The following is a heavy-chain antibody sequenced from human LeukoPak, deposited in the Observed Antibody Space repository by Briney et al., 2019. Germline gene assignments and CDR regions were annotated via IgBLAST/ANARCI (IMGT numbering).Heavy chain of an antibody. CDR2: IYSGGST. J-gene: IGHJ4*02. Sequence: GGSLRLSCAASGFTVSSNYMSWVRPAPGEGLEWVSVIYSGGSTYYADSVQGRFTISRDNSKNTLYLQMNSLRAEDTAVYYCARGERLRRRGFDYWGQGTLVTVSS. D-gene: IGHD4-17*01. CDR3: ARGERLRRRGFDY. V-gene: IGHV3-53*01. CDR1: GFTVSSNY.